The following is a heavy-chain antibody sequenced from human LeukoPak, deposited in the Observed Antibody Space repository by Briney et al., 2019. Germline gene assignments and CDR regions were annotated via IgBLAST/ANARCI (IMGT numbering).Heavy chain of an antibody. J-gene: IGHJ4*02. CDR1: GFTFSSYW. CDR3: ARDLYGSGSQPFDC. CDR2: IKQDGSED. Sequence: GGSLRLSCAASGFTFSSYWMTWVRQAQGKGLEGVANIKQDGSEDYYVDSVKGRFTISRDNARNSLDLQMNSLRAEDTAVYYCARDLYGSGSQPFDCWGQGTLVTVSS. D-gene: IGHD3-10*01. V-gene: IGHV3-7*01.